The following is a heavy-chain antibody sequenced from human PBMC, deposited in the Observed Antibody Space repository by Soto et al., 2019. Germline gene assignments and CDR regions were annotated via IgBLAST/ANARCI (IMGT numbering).Heavy chain of an antibody. J-gene: IGHJ4*02. Sequence: GGSLRLSCAASGLTFSNAWMSWVRQAPGKGLEWVGRIKGEADGGTTDYAAPVKGRITISRDHSKDTLYLQMNSLKTEDTAVYYCTTGLSNGYYNFDYWGQGTPVTVSS. CDR1: GLTFSNAW. CDR2: IKGEADGGTT. V-gene: IGHV3-15*01. D-gene: IGHD3-22*01. CDR3: TTGLSNGYYNFDY.